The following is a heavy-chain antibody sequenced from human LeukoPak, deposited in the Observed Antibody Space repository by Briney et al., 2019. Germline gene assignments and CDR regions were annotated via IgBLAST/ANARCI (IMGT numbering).Heavy chain of an antibody. V-gene: IGHV3-30-3*01. CDR3: ANLPGSNRPDY. J-gene: IGHJ4*02. Sequence: GRSLRLSCAASGFTFSGYAMHWVRQAPSKGLEWVAVISYDGSNKYYADSVKGRFTISRDNSKNTLYLQMNSLRAEDTAVYYCANLPGSNRPDYWGQGNLVTVSS. CDR2: ISYDGSNK. D-gene: IGHD1-14*01. CDR1: GFTFSGYA.